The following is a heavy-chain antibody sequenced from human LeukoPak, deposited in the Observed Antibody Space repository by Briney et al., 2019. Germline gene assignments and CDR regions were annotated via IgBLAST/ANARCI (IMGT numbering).Heavy chain of an antibody. CDR1: GDSFSSVDYY. J-gene: IGHJ4*02. V-gene: IGHV4-39*07. CDR3: ARAHDYGDFLRD. CDR2: IYYSGST. D-gene: IGHD4-17*01. Sequence: SETLSLTCTVSGDSFSSVDYYWGWIRQPPGKGLEWIGNIYYSGSTYYNPSLKSRVTISLDTSKNQFSLKLSSVTAADTAVYYCARAHDYGDFLRDWGQGTLVTVSS.